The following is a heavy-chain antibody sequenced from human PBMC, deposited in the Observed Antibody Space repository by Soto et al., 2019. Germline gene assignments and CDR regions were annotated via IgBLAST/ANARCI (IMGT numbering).Heavy chain of an antibody. Sequence: QVQLVQSGAEVKKPGSSVKVSCEAYGGSFISYSFTWVRQAPGQGLEWMGRIIPIQGTASYALKFQDRVTITADRSTKTVYMELRTLRPEDTALYFCAKSLLFVDHAYMDVWGKGTTVTVSS. CDR1: GGSFISYS. V-gene: IGHV1-69*08. CDR2: IIPIQGTA. CDR3: AKSLLFVDHAYMDV. J-gene: IGHJ6*03. D-gene: IGHD2-21*01.